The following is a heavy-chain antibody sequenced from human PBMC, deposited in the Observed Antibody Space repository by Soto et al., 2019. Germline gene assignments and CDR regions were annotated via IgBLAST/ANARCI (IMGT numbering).Heavy chain of an antibody. D-gene: IGHD2-21*02. CDR3: ARSIVVVTALDY. V-gene: IGHV1-18*01. Sequence: GASVKVSCKTSGYTFTDYGISWVRQAPGQGLEWMGWISTSKGNTNYAQKFQGRVTMTTDTSTSTGYMELRSLRSDDTAVYYCARSIVVVTALDYWGQGTLVTVSS. CDR1: GYTFTDYG. J-gene: IGHJ4*02. CDR2: ISTSKGNT.